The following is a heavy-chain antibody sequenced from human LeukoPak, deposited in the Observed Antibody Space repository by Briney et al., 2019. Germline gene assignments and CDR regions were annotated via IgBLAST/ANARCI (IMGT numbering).Heavy chain of an antibody. V-gene: IGHV1-69*05. CDR2: IIPIFGTA. Sequence: VASVKVSCKASGGTFSSYAISWVRQAPGQGLEWMGRIIPIFGTANYAQKFQGRVTITTDESTSTAYMELSSLRSEDTAVYYCARGEIALPYDFWSGSLDYWGQGTLVTVSS. J-gene: IGHJ4*02. D-gene: IGHD3-3*01. CDR3: ARGEIALPYDFWSGSLDY. CDR1: GGTFSSYA.